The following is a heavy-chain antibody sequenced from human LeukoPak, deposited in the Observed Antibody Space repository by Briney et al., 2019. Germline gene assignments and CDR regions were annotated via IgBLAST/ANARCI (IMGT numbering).Heavy chain of an antibody. CDR1: GYTFTCYG. Sequence: GASVKVSCKASGYTFTCYGISWVRQAPGQGLEWMGWISAYNGNTNYAQKLQGRVTMTTDTSTSTAYMELRSLRSDDTAVYYCAREWYYRRSSWYDGDPYYYGMDVWGQGTTVTVSS. J-gene: IGHJ6*02. CDR2: ISAYNGNT. D-gene: IGHD6-13*01. CDR3: AREWYYRRSSWYDGDPYYYGMDV. V-gene: IGHV1-18*01.